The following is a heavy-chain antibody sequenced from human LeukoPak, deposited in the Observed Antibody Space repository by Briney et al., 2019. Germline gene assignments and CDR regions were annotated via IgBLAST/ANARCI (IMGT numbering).Heavy chain of an antibody. D-gene: IGHD6-19*01. CDR1: GFSVSRNY. J-gene: IGHJ4*02. CDR3: ARDGGSGWSSAFFDH. V-gene: IGHV3-53*01. CDR2: IYSGGNT. Sequence: GGSLRLSCAASGFSVSRNYMSWVRQAPGEGLEWVSVIYSGGNTDYADSVRGRFTISRDNSKNTLYLQMSSLRAEDTAVYYCARDGGSGWSSAFFDHWGQGTLVTVSS.